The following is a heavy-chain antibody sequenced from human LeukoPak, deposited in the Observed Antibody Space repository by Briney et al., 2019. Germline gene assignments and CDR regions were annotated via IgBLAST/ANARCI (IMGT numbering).Heavy chain of an antibody. J-gene: IGHJ6*03. V-gene: IGHV4-39*07. CDR3: AREMQDKSLQWIGELKKYYYYMDV. D-gene: IGHD3-10*01. CDR2: IYYTGST. Sequence: SETLSLTCTVSGGSISSNNYYWAWIRQPPGKGLEWIANIYYTGSTYYNPSLKSRVPISVDTSKNQFSLKLSSVTAADTAVYYCAREMQDKSLQWIGELKKYYYYMDVWGKGTTVIVSS. CDR1: GGSISSNNYY.